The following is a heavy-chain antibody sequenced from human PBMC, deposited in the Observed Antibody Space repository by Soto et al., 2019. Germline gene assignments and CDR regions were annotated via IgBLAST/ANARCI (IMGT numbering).Heavy chain of an antibody. CDR2: ISGSGGST. D-gene: IGHD3-22*01. V-gene: IGHV3-23*01. CDR3: AKLWGYYYDSSGYPSLFAGAFDI. Sequence: GGSLRLSCAASGFTFSSYAMSWVRQAPGKGLEWVSAISGSGGSTYYADSVKGRFTISRDNSKNTLYLQMNSLRAEDTAVYYCAKLWGYYYDSSGYPSLFAGAFDIWGQGTMVTVSS. J-gene: IGHJ3*02. CDR1: GFTFSSYA.